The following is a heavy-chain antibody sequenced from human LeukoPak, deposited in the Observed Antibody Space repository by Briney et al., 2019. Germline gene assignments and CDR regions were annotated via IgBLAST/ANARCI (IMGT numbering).Heavy chain of an antibody. D-gene: IGHD2-2*01. CDR2: IIPIFGTA. CDR1: GSTFSSYA. Sequence: SVKVSCKASGSTFSSYAISWVRQAPGQGLEWMGGIIPIFGTANYAQKFQGRVTITTDESTSTAYMELSSLRSEDTAVYYCARGVVPAARYYYYYMDVWGKGTTVTVSS. V-gene: IGHV1-69*05. J-gene: IGHJ6*03. CDR3: ARGVVPAARYYYYYMDV.